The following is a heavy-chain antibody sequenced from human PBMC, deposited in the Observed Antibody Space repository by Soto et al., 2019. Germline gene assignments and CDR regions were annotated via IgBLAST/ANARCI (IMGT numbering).Heavy chain of an antibody. J-gene: IGHJ6*02. V-gene: IGHV3-15*07. CDR2: IKSKTDGGTT. D-gene: IGHD6-19*01. CDR3: TTDALDYSSPPGPLHYYHYSGMDV. CDR1: GFTFSNAW. Sequence: EVQLVESGGGLVQPGGSLRLSCAASGFTFSNAWMNWVRQAPGKGLEWVGRIKSKTDGGTTDYAAPVKGRFTISRHDSKNTLYLQMNILKTDDTAVYYCTTDALDYSSPPGPLHYYHYSGMDVWGQGTTVTVS.